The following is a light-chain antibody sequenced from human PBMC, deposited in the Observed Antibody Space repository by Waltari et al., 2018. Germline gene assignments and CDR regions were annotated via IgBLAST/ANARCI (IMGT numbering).Light chain of an antibody. V-gene: IGLV3-19*01. CDR3: HSRDASGVGGT. CDR2: DNN. J-gene: IGLJ2*01. Sequence: TQDPAVSVAMGQTVRITCHGDSLRSHYASWYRQRPGQAPFLVMYDNNNRPSGVPDRFSGSKSDNTASLTITGAQAEDEGHYYCHSRDASGVGGTFGGGTKLTVL. CDR1: SLRSHY.